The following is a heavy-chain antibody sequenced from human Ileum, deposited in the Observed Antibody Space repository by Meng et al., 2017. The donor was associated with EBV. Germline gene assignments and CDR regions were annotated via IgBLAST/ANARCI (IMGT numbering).Heavy chain of an antibody. CDR1: GGSFNDYY. CDR2: IDQSGYT. Sequence: QGGLQQVGTGLLKPSEPLSPPCAVYGGSFNDYYWTWLRQPPGKGLEWIGEIDQSGYTKFNPSLSSRATISRDTSNNQFSLRLNSVTAADTALYYCARYGRCNGNSFYCFDPWGQGTLVTVSS. CDR3: ARYGRCNGNSFYCFDP. J-gene: IGHJ5*02. D-gene: IGHD4-23*01. V-gene: IGHV4-34*01.